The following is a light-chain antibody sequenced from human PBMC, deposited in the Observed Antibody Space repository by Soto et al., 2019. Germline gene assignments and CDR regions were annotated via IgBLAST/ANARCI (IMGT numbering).Light chain of an antibody. CDR3: QQYDNLPPFT. Sequence: DLQMTQSPSSLSASIGDRVTITCRASQDIRKYLNWYQQKPGRAPKLLIYGASNLETGVPSRFSGSGYGTDFIFTISSLQPEDIATYFCQQYDNLPPFTFGPGTKVAIK. V-gene: IGKV1-33*01. J-gene: IGKJ3*01. CDR1: QDIRKY. CDR2: GAS.